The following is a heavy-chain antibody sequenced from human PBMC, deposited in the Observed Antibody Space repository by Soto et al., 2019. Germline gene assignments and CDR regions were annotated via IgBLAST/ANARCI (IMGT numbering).Heavy chain of an antibody. CDR1: GGYISSYY. J-gene: IGHJ4*02. CDR2: IYYTGLS. Sequence: QVQLQESGPGLVKPSETLSLTCTVSGGYISSYYWSWIRQPPGKGLEWIGYIYYTGLSNSNPSLNSRVTMSVDTSKNQFSLKLSSVTAADTAVYYCASHSSHWPFFGFWCQGTLVTVSS. CDR3: ASHSSHWPFFGF. D-gene: IGHD6-13*01. V-gene: IGHV4-59*01.